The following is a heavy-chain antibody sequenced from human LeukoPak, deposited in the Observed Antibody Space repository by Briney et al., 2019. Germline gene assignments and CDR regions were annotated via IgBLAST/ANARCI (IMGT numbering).Heavy chain of an antibody. V-gene: IGHV3-7*01. Sequence: PGGYLRLSCAASGFTFSSYWMTWVRQAPGKGLEWVANIKQDGSEKYYVDSVKGRFTISRDNAKNSLYLQMNSLRVEDTAVYYCARDGTPNYSSGWVYMDVWGEGTTVTISS. D-gene: IGHD6-25*01. J-gene: IGHJ6*03. CDR2: IKQDGSEK. CDR1: GFTFSSYW. CDR3: ARDGTPNYSSGWVYMDV.